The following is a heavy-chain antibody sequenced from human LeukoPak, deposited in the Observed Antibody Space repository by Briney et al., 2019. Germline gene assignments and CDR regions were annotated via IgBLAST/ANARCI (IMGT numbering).Heavy chain of an antibody. Sequence: SETLSLTCAVYGGSFSGYYWSWIRQPPGEGLEWIGEINHSGSTNYNPSLKSRVTISVDTSKNQFSLKLSSVTAADTAVYYCARRVNCSSTSCPLTTYYFDYWGQGTLVTVSS. V-gene: IGHV4-34*01. D-gene: IGHD2-2*01. CDR2: INHSGST. CDR3: ARRVNCSSTSCPLTTYYFDY. J-gene: IGHJ4*02. CDR1: GGSFSGYY.